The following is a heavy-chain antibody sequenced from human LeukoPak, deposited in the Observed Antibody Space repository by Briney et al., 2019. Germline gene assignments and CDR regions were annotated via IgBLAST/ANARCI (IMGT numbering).Heavy chain of an antibody. Sequence: SVKVSCKASGYTFTGYYMHWVRQAPGQGLEWMGGIIPIFGTTTYAQKLQGRVRITADESTSTAYMELSSLRSEDTAVYYCARDRGYSYAKKSSEYYYMDVWGKGTTVTMSS. J-gene: IGHJ6*03. CDR3: ARDRGYSYAKKSSEYYYMDV. V-gene: IGHV1-69*13. D-gene: IGHD5-18*01. CDR1: GYTFTGYY. CDR2: IIPIFGTT.